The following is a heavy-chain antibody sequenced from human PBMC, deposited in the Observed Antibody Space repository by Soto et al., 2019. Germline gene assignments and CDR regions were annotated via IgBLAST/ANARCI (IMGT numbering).Heavy chain of an antibody. D-gene: IGHD2-2*01. CDR3: TREAIVVIPAAQPSHFDS. J-gene: IGHJ4*02. V-gene: IGHV1-18*01. CDR1: GYNFIKYG. Sequence: QVQLVQSGAEVKKPGASVKVSCKGLGYNFIKYGINWVRQAPGQGLEWMGWISPYSGYTHSAQKFQGRRTLTTDPAATTAYMELRSLRSADTALYYCTREAIVVIPAAQPSHFDSWGQGTLVTVSS. CDR2: ISPYSGYT.